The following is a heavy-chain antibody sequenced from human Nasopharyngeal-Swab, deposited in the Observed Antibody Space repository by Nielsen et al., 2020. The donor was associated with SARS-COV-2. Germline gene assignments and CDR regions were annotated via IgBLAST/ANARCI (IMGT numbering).Heavy chain of an antibody. Sequence: SETLSLTCTVSGGSISSYYWSWIRQPPGKGLEWIGYIYYSGSTNYNPSLKSRVTISVDTSKNQFSLKLSSVTAADTAVYYCARAAPHDWYFDLWGRGTLVTVSS. V-gene: IGHV4-59*13. J-gene: IGHJ2*01. D-gene: IGHD1-14*01. CDR3: ARAAPHDWYFDL. CDR1: GGSISSYY. CDR2: IYYSGST.